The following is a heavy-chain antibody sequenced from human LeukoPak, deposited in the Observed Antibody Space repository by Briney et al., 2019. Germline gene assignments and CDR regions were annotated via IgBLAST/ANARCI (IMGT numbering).Heavy chain of an antibody. D-gene: IGHD6-19*01. V-gene: IGHV4-59*12. CDR3: ARRVVFGWYLYNWFDP. CDR2: VYYSGST. Sequence: SETLSLTCTVSGASISSYYWSWIRQPPGKGLEWIGYVYYSGSTNYNPSLKSRVTISVDTSKNQFSLKLSSVTAADTAVYYCARRVVFGWYLYNWFDPWGQGTLVTVSS. CDR1: GASISSYY. J-gene: IGHJ5*02.